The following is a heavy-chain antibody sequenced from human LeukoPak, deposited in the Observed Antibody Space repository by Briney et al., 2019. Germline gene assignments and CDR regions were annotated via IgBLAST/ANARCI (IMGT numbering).Heavy chain of an antibody. V-gene: IGHV4-4*08. CDR3: ARRSKLGYYFDS. J-gene: IGHJ4*02. CDR2: MYSRGST. D-gene: IGHD3-16*01. CDR1: GGSISSYS. Sequence: SETLSLTCTVSGGSISSYSWSWIRQPPGKGLEWIGYMYSRGSTNDNPSLKSRVTISRDTSKNQLSLRVTSVTAADTAVYSCARRSKLGYYFDSWGQGILVTVSS.